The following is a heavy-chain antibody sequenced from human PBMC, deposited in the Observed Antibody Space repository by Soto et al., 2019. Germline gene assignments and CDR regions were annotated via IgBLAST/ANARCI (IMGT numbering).Heavy chain of an antibody. J-gene: IGHJ3*02. D-gene: IGHD3-22*01. CDR2: IYYSGTT. CDR1: GGSISSGDYY. CDR3: DRAPTYYYDVNDYLHVFDI. Sequence: QVQLQESGPGLVKPSQTLSLTCTVSGGSISSGDYYWSWLRQPPGKGLEWIANIYYSGTTNYNPSLRRRLTISMDTSRNQFSLKLSSVIVADRAVYYCDRAPTYYYDVNDYLHVFDIWGQGKMVTVSS. V-gene: IGHV4-30-4*01.